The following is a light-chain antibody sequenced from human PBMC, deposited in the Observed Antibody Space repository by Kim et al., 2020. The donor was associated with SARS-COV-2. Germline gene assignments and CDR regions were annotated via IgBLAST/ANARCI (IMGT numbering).Light chain of an antibody. Sequence: SSPGDRASLSCRASHSVSSSYLAWYQQKPGQAPRLLISGASSRATGIPDRFSGSGSRTDFTLTISRLEPEDVAVYYCQQYGSSPLTFGGGTKVEI. J-gene: IGKJ4*01. CDR3: QQYGSSPLT. CDR1: HSVSSSY. V-gene: IGKV3-20*01. CDR2: GAS.